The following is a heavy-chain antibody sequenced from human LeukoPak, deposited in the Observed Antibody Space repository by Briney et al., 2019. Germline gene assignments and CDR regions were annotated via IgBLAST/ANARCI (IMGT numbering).Heavy chain of an antibody. CDR2: IYSSGST. CDR1: GGSISGHY. J-gene: IGHJ4*02. D-gene: IGHD3-10*01. CDR3: ARHYNSGTYPLDY. V-gene: IGHV4-59*08. Sequence: PSETLSLTCTVSGGSISGHYWSWIRQPPGKGLERIAYIYSSGSTNYNPSLKSRVTMSVDTSKNQFSLKLSSVTAADTAVYYCARHYNSGTYPLDYWGQGTLVTVSS.